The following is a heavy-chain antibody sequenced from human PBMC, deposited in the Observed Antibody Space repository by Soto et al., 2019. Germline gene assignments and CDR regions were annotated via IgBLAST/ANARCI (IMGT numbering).Heavy chain of an antibody. V-gene: IGHV4-4*02. J-gene: IGHJ4*02. Sequence: SETLSLTCSFSGGSFTSNNWWTWVRQPPGQGLEWIGEIYRTGSTNYNPSLKSRVTISLDKSENQFSLKVTSLTAADTAVYYCASRDPGTSVDYWGQGTLVTVSS. CDR2: IYRTGST. D-gene: IGHD1-7*01. CDR1: GGSFTSNNW. CDR3: ASRDPGTSVDY.